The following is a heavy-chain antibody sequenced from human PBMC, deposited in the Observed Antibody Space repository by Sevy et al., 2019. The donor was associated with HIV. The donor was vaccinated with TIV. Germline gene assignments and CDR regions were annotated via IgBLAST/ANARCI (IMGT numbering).Heavy chain of an antibody. Sequence: GGSLRLSCAASGFTFSSYSMNWVRQAPGEGLEWVSSISSSSSYIYYADSVKGRFTISRDNAKNSLYLQMNSLRAEDTAVYYCASWGGFRGVITPLVDYFDYWGQGTLVTVSS. CDR2: ISSSSSYI. D-gene: IGHD3-10*01. CDR1: GFTFSSYS. CDR3: ASWGGFRGVITPLVDYFDY. J-gene: IGHJ4*02. V-gene: IGHV3-21*01.